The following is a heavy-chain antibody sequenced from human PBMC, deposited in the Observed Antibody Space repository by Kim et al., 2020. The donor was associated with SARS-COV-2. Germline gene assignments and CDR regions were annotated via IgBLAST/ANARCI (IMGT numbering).Heavy chain of an antibody. CDR1: GFTFTGYA. J-gene: IGHJ4*02. D-gene: IGHD2-15*01. CDR2: IDGSDGTT. CDR3: MKGGWGRIWDH. Sequence: GGSLRLSCTTSGFTFTGYAMSWVRQAPGKGLEWVSTIDGSDGTTYYVDSVKGRFTISRDNSKNTLYLRMSALRADDTAVYYCMKGGWGRIWDHGGQGTLVTVSS. V-gene: IGHV3-23*01.